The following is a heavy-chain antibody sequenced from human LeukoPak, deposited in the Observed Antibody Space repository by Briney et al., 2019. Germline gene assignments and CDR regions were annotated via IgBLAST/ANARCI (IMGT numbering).Heavy chain of an antibody. D-gene: IGHD5-18*01. V-gene: IGHV3-7*01. CDR3: ARDPHTALNYYYMDV. CDR2: IRQDGSEK. Sequence: HTGGSLRLSCTASGFTFINYSMNWIRQAPGKGLEWVANIRQDGSEKYHVDSVKGRFTISRDNAKNSLYLQMNSLRAEDTAVYYCARDPHTALNYYYMDVWGKGTTVSISS. J-gene: IGHJ6*03. CDR1: GFTFINYS.